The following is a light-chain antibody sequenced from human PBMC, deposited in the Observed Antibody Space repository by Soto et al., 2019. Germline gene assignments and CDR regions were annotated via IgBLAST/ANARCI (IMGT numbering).Light chain of an antibody. CDR1: SFNIGAGND. V-gene: IGLV1-40*01. Sequence: QSVLTQPPSVSGSPGQSVTISCTGSSFNIGAGNDVSWYQQHPGKAPKLLIYGVSKRPSGVPDRFSGSKSGNSASLTITGLQAEDEADYYCCSYGSSLSRVFGGGTKLTVL. CDR2: GVS. CDR3: CSYGSSLSRV. J-gene: IGLJ2*01.